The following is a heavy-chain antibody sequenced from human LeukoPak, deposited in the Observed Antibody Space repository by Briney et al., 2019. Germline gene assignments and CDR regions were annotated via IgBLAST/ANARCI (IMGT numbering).Heavy chain of an antibody. Sequence: SETLSLTCSVSGGSITSYSWSWIRQTPGKGLEWIGYNYYNGDTHYNPSLNSRLSMSVDTPNKQFSLDLRSVTAADTAVYYCVRGPYGSSISNWFDPWGQGLLVTVSS. V-gene: IGHV4-59*01. D-gene: IGHD3-10*01. CDR2: NYYNGDT. J-gene: IGHJ5*02. CDR1: GGSITSYS. CDR3: VRGPYGSSISNWFDP.